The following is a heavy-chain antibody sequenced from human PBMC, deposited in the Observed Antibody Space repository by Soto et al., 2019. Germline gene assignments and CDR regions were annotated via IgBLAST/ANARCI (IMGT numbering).Heavy chain of an antibody. J-gene: IGHJ4*02. V-gene: IGHV3-13*01. Sequence: EVQLVESGGGLVQPGGSLRLSCAASGFTFSSYAVHWVRQPTGKGLEWVSVIGSAGDTYYPGSVKARFTTSRENAKNSMYLQMNSLRAEDTAVYYCARGYLGSFDYWGQGTLVTVSS. CDR1: GFTFSSYA. CDR3: ARGYLGSFDY. D-gene: IGHD7-27*01. CDR2: IGSAGDT.